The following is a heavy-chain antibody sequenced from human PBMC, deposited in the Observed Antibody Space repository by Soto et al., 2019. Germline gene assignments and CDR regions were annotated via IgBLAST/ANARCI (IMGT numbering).Heavy chain of an antibody. J-gene: IGHJ6*02. CDR3: AREGYCSSGSCALYSHEFFGMDV. CDR2: ISTYNENT. CDR1: RSTFTRYG. D-gene: IGHD2-15*01. V-gene: IGHV1-18*01. Sequence: ASVKVSCKASRSTFTRYGISWVRQAPGQGLEWMGWISTYNENTKYAQKFQGRVTLTTDTSTSTAYMELRSLTSDDTAVYYCAREGYCSSGSCALYSHEFFGMDVWGQGTTVTVSS.